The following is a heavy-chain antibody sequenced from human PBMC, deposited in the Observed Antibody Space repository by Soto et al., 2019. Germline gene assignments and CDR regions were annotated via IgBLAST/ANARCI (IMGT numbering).Heavy chain of an antibody. D-gene: IGHD2-2*01. V-gene: IGHV4-39*01. J-gene: IGHJ6*03. Sequence: SETLSLTCTVSGGSISSSSYYWGWIRQPPGKGLEWIGSIYYSGSTYYDPSLKNRVNKSVDKSKKQISLKLRSVTAADTAVYYCARHRSGYCSSTSCYSYYYYMDVWGKGTTVTVSS. CDR1: GGSISSSSYY. CDR3: ARHRSGYCSSTSCYSYYYYMDV. CDR2: IYYSGST.